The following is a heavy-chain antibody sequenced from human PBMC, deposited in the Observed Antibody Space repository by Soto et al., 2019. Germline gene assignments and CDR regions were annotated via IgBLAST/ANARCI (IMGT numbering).Heavy chain of an antibody. CDR3: AREQVVADTAVKYYYYGMDV. CDR2: INPSGGST. CDR1: GYTFTSDY. D-gene: IGHD2-15*01. Sequence: ASVKVSCKASGYTFTSDYMHWVRQATGQGLEWMGIINPSGGSTSYAQKFQGRVTMTRDTSTSTVYMERSSLRSEDTAVYYCAREQVVADTAVKYYYYGMDVWGQGTTVTVSS. J-gene: IGHJ6*02. V-gene: IGHV1-46*01.